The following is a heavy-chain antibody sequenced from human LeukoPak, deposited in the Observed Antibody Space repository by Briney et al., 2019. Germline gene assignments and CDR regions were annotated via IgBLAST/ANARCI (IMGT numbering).Heavy chain of an antibody. CDR1: RFTVSSNY. V-gene: IGHV3-15*01. Sequence: PGGSLRLSCAASRFTVSSNYMTWVRQAAGKGLEWVGRIKSRPDGGTTDYAAPVKGRFTISRDDSKNTLYLQMNSLKTEDTAVYYCTTKIDYWGQGTLVTVSS. CDR3: TTKIDY. CDR2: IKSRPDGGTT. J-gene: IGHJ4*02.